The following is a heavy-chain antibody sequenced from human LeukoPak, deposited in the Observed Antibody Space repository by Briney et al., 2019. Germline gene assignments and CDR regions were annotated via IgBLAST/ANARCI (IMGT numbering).Heavy chain of an antibody. Sequence: ASVTVSCKASGYTFTGYYMHWVRQAPAQGLEWMGWINPNSGGTKYAQNFQGRVTMTRHTSISTAYMEMSRLRSDDTAVYYCAADNDSSGYYDYWGQGTLVTVSS. CDR3: AADNDSSGYYDY. CDR2: INPNSGGT. CDR1: GYTFTGYY. J-gene: IGHJ4*02. D-gene: IGHD3-22*01. V-gene: IGHV1-2*02.